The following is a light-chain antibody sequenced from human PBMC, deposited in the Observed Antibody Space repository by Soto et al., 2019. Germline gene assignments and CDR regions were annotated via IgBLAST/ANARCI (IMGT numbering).Light chain of an antibody. CDR1: QSISSY. Sequence: DITLTQSPSSLSASVGDRVPITCRASQSISSYLNWYQQKPGKAPKLLIYGTSNLQSGVPSRFSGSGSGTDFTLTINSLQPEDFATYYCQQSHSTPRTFGQGTKVDIK. CDR2: GTS. CDR3: QQSHSTPRT. V-gene: IGKV1-39*01. J-gene: IGKJ1*01.